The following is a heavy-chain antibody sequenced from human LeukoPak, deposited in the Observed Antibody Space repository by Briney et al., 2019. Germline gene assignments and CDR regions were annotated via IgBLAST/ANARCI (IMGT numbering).Heavy chain of an antibody. D-gene: IGHD5-18*01. V-gene: IGHV3-21*01. Sequence: GRSLRLSCAASGFTFSSYRMNWVRQAPGKGLEWVSSISSSSSYIYYADSVKGRFTISRDNAKNSLYLQMNSLRAEDTAVYYCARESGYSYGYAFDIWGQGTMVTVSS. CDR1: GFTFSSYR. J-gene: IGHJ3*02. CDR2: ISSSSSYI. CDR3: ARESGYSYGYAFDI.